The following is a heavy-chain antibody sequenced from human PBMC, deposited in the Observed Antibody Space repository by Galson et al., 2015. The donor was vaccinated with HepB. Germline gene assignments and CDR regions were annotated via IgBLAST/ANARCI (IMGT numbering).Heavy chain of an antibody. J-gene: IGHJ4*02. CDR2: IYSGGST. V-gene: IGHV3-53*01. D-gene: IGHD3-10*01. Sequence: SLRLSCAASGFTVRSNYMSWVRQAPGKGLEWVSVIYSGGSTYYADSVKGRFTISRDNSKNTLYLQMNSLRAEDTAVYYCARASGGGGSPFDYWGQGTLVTVSS. CDR3: ARASGGGGSPFDY. CDR1: GFTVRSNY.